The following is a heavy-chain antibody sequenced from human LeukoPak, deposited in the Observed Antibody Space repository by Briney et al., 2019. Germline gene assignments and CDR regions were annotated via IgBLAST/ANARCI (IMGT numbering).Heavy chain of an antibody. CDR2: VGGNNDMT. CDR3: ARDWYCSGGTCNDCFDP. D-gene: IGHD2-15*01. Sequence: ASVKVSCKASGYTFTSYGISWVRQAPGQGLEWLGWVGGNNDMTTYAQKFQGRVTMTTDTSTGTAYMELTSLRSDDTAIYYCARDWYCSGGTCNDCFDPWGQGTLVTVSS. CDR1: GYTFTSYG. J-gene: IGHJ5*02. V-gene: IGHV1-18*01.